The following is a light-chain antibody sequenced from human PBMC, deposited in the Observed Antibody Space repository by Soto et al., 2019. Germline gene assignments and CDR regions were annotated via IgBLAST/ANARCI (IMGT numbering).Light chain of an antibody. V-gene: IGKV3-20*01. CDR1: QSVSSY. CDR3: QQYGGSPRIT. Sequence: EIVMTQSPATLSVSPGERATLSCRASQSVSSYLAWYQQKPGQAPRLLIYGASTRATDIPARFSGSGSGTDFTLIINRLEPEDVAIYYCQQYGGSPRITFGQGTRLE. CDR2: GAS. J-gene: IGKJ5*01.